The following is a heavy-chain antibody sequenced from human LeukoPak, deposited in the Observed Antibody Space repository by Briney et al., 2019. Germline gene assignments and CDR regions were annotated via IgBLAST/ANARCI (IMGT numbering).Heavy chain of an antibody. D-gene: IGHD1-26*01. Sequence: GGSLRLSCAASGFTFDEYAMHWVRQPPGKGLEWVSGISWSSYDIGYADSVKGRFTISRDNAKNSLYLQMNSLRAEDMALYYCAKGVGTSYHYHMDVWGKGTTVIVSS. CDR2: ISWSSYDI. CDR3: AKGVGTSYHYHMDV. V-gene: IGHV3-9*03. J-gene: IGHJ6*03. CDR1: GFTFDEYA.